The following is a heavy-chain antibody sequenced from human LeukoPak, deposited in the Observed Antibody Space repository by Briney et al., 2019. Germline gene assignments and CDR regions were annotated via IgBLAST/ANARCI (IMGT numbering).Heavy chain of an antibody. Sequence: SETLSLTCTVSGGSINSYYWSWIRQPPGKGLEWIGYIYYSGSTNYNPSLKSRVTISLDTSKNQFSLKLSSVTAADTAVYYCASRDYYDSSGYPDAFDIWGQGTMVTVSS. CDR2: IYYSGST. D-gene: IGHD3-22*01. CDR1: GGSINSYY. CDR3: ASRDYYDSSGYPDAFDI. V-gene: IGHV4-59*01. J-gene: IGHJ3*02.